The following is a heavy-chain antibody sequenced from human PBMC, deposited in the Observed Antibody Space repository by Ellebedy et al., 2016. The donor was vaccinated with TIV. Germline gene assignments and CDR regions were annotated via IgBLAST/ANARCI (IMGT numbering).Heavy chain of an antibody. Sequence: ASVKVSCKGSGYSFTSYWIGWVRQMPGKGLEWMGIMYPGDSDIRYSPSFQGQVTISADRSISTAHLQWSSLKASDTAMYYCARGAPSPNYYDSSNWFDPWGQGTLVTVSS. CDR2: MYPGDSDI. CDR3: ARGAPSPNYYDSSNWFDP. D-gene: IGHD3-22*01. V-gene: IGHV5-51*01. CDR1: GYSFTSYW. J-gene: IGHJ5*02.